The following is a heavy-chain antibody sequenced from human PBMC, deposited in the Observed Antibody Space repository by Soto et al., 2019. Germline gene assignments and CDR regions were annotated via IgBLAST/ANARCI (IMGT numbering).Heavy chain of an antibody. J-gene: IGHJ4*02. CDR1: GDSVNSSNW. CDR2: IYRSGTT. V-gene: IGHV4-4*02. CDR3: ARVPFGAGSFDC. D-gene: IGHD3-10*01. Sequence: QVQLQESGPGLVKPSGTLSLTCAVSGDSVNSSNWWSWVRQPPGKGLEWIGEIYRSGTTSYNPSLTGRVTISLDKSKKQFPLKLSSVPAADTAVYYCARVPFGAGSFDCWGQGTLVTVSS.